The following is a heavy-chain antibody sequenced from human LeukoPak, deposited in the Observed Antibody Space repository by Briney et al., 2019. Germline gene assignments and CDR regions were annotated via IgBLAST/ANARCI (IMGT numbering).Heavy chain of an antibody. CDR2: INHSGST. CDR1: GGSFSGYY. D-gene: IGHD6-19*01. CDR3: ARFPSRDSSGWSKPYWYYYYYMDV. Sequence: SETLSLTCAVYGGSFSGYYWSWIRQPPGKGLEWIGEINHSGSTNYNPSLKSRVTISVDTSKNQFSLKLSSVTAADTAVYYCARFPSRDSSGWSKPYWYYYYYMDVWGKGTTVTISS. V-gene: IGHV4-34*01. J-gene: IGHJ6*03.